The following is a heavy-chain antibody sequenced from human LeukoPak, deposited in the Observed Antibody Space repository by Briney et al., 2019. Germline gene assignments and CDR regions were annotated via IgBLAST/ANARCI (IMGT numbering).Heavy chain of an antibody. CDR3: ARDRRSPYGDWRYFDY. CDR1: GFTVSSSY. V-gene: IGHV3-66*01. J-gene: IGHJ4*02. D-gene: IGHD4-17*01. CDR2: IYSGGST. Sequence: GGSLRLSFAASGFTVSSSYMSWVRQAPGKGLEWVSVIYSGGSTYYADSVKGRFTISRDNSKNTLYLQMNSLRAEDTAVYYCARDRRSPYGDWRYFDYWGQGTLVTVSS.